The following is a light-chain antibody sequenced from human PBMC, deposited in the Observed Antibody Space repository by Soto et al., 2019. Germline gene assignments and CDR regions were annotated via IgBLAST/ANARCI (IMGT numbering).Light chain of an antibody. CDR3: SSYTSGSTGV. CDR1: SSDVGGYNY. Sequence: QSALTQPASVSGSPGQSITISCTGTSSDVGGYNYVSWYQQHQGKAPKLMIYEVSNRPSGVSNRFSGSKSGNTASLTISGLQAEDEADYYCSSYTSGSTGVFGGGTKVTVL. V-gene: IGLV2-14*01. J-gene: IGLJ3*02. CDR2: EVS.